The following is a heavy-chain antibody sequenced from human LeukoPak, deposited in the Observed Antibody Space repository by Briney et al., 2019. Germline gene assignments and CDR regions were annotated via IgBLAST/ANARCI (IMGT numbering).Heavy chain of an antibody. CDR3: ARDSSTGFAHGFDI. J-gene: IGHJ3*02. D-gene: IGHD3-9*01. Sequence: ASVKVSCKASGGTFSGYAISWVRQAPGQGLEWMGWINTNTGSPTYAQGFTGRFVFSLDTAVSTTYLQISSLKAEDSAVYYCARDSSTGFAHGFDIWGQGTMVTVSS. V-gene: IGHV7-4-1*02. CDR2: INTNTGSP. CDR1: GGTFSGYA.